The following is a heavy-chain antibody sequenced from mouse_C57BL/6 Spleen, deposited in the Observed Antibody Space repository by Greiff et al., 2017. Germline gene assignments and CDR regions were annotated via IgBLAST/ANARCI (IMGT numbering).Heavy chain of an antibody. CDR2: ILPGSGST. CDR1: GYTFTGYW. V-gene: IGHV1-9*01. CDR3: AEEYGNGYCRFAY. D-gene: IGHD2-3*01. Sequence: QVQLQQSGAELMKPGASVKLSCKATGYTFTGYWIEWVKQRPGHGLEWIGEILPGSGSTNYTEKIKGKATFTADTSSNTAYMQLSSLTTEDSAINYCAEEYGNGYCRFAYWGQGTLVTVSA. J-gene: IGHJ3*01.